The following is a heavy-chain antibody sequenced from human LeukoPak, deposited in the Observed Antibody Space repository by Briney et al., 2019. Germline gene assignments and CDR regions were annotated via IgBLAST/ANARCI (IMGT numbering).Heavy chain of an antibody. CDR2: ISWDGGST. J-gene: IGHJ4*02. D-gene: IGHD6-19*01. CDR1: GFTFDDYA. CDR3: VRERSGWLFDY. V-gene: IGHV3-43D*03. Sequence: PGGSLRLSCAASGFTFDDYAMHWVRQAPGKGLEWVSLISWDGGSTYYADSVKGRFTISRDNAKNTLCLQMNSLRAEDTAVYYCVRERSGWLFDYWGQGTLVTVSS.